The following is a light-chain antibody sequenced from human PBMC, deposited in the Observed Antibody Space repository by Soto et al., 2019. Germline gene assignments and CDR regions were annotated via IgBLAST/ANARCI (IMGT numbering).Light chain of an antibody. J-gene: IGKJ1*01. CDR3: HQYNTYPGT. Sequence: DIQMTQSPSTLSASVEDRDTITCRASQSVTSWLAWYQQKPGKAPKVLIYDASSLESGVPSRFSGSGSGTEFTLTISSLHPDDFATYYCHQYNTYPGTFGQGTKVDIK. CDR2: DAS. V-gene: IGKV1-5*01. CDR1: QSVTSW.